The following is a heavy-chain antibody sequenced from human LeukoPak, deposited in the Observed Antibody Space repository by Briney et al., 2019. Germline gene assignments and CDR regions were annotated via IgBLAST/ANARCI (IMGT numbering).Heavy chain of an antibody. CDR1: GFSFDDYA. CDR3: AKGGGGGNGWYLFH. V-gene: IGHV3-43*02. D-gene: IGHD6-19*01. CDR2: ITADGRNT. Sequence: PGGSLRLSCVGSGFSFDDYAMHWVRQVPGKGLEWVSLITADGRNTYYANFVKGRFTISRDNRKNSLYLQMNSLTVDDTAKYYCAKGGGGGNGWYLFHWGQGALVTVSS. J-gene: IGHJ4*02.